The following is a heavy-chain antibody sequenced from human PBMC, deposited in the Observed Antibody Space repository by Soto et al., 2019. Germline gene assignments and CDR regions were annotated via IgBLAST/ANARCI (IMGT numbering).Heavy chain of an antibody. J-gene: IGHJ6*02. CDR1: GYTFTSYG. Sequence: QVRLVQSGAEVKKPGASVKVSCKASGYTFTSYGISWVRQAPGQGLEWMGWISAYNGNTNYAQKLQGRVTMTTDTSTSTAYMERRSLRSDDTAVYYCASSYFGSGTPYYYGMDVWGQGTTVTVSS. V-gene: IGHV1-18*01. CDR3: ASSYFGSGTPYYYGMDV. CDR2: ISAYNGNT. D-gene: IGHD3-10*01.